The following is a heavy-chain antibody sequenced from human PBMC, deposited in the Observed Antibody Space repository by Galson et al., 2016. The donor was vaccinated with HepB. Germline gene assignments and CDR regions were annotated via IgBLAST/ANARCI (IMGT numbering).Heavy chain of an antibody. J-gene: IGHJ4*02. Sequence: SVKVSCKASGYTFASYGIAWVRQAPGQGLEWMGWISSYDDNIKYAQKFQVRLTMTIDSSTDTAYMELRSLRSDDTAIYYCARERGNYAYFDYWGQGTLVTVSS. V-gene: IGHV1-18*01. CDR2: ISSYDDNI. CDR1: GYTFASYG. D-gene: IGHD4-11*01. CDR3: ARERGNYAYFDY.